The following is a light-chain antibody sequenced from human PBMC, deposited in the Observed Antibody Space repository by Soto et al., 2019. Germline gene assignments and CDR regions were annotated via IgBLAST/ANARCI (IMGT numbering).Light chain of an antibody. V-gene: IGLV1-44*01. CDR3: AAWDDSLNGVI. Sequence: QSVLTQPPSASGTPGQRVTISCSGSSSNVGSNTVNWYQQLPGTAPKLLIYSSNHRPSGVPDPFSGSKSGTSASLAISALQSEDEADYYYAAWDDSLNGVIFGGGTKLTVL. CDR2: SSN. J-gene: IGLJ2*01. CDR1: SSNVGSNT.